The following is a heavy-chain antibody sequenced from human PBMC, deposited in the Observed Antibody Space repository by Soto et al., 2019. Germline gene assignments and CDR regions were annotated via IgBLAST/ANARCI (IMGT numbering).Heavy chain of an antibody. Sequence: GGSLRLSCASSGFSCASYSMNWLRQAPVKGLDGVSSISSKRNRTSFYIHYAESVKGRFTISRDDAKDSLYLQMKTLRAEDTGVYYCARVRLEYSNKPYFFDNWGRGTQVTVSS. CDR3: ARVRLEYSNKPYFFDN. CDR1: GFSCASYS. V-gene: IGHV3-21*01. J-gene: IGHJ4*02. D-gene: IGHD4-4*01. CDR2: ISSKRNRTSFYI.